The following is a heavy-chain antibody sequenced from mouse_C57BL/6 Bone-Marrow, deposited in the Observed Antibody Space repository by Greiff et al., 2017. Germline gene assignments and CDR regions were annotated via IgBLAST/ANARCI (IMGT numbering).Heavy chain of an antibody. D-gene: IGHD2-12*01. Sequence: VQLQQSGPELVKPGASVKISCKASGYTFTDYYMNWVKQSHGKSLEWIGDINPNNGGTSYNQKFKGKATLTVDKSSSTASMELRSLTSEDSAVYYCARLRRYAMDYWGQGTSVTVSS. CDR2: INPNNGGT. J-gene: IGHJ4*01. CDR1: GYTFTDYY. CDR3: ARLRRYAMDY. V-gene: IGHV1-26*01.